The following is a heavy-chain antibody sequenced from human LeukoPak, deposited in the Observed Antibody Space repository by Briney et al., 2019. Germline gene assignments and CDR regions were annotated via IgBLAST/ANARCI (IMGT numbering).Heavy chain of an antibody. CDR2: IYYSGST. CDR3: ARHGGGYSGPFVDY. D-gene: IGHD5-12*01. Sequence: PSETLSLTCTVSGGSISSYYWSWIRQPPGKGLEWIGYIYYSGSTNYNPSLKSRVTISVDTSKNQFSLKLSSVTAADTAVYYCARHGGGYSGPFVDYWGQGTLVTVSS. CDR1: GGSISSYY. J-gene: IGHJ4*02. V-gene: IGHV4-59*08.